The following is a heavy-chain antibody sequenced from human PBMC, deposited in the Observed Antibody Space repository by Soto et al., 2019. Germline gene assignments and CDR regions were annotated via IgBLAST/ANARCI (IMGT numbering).Heavy chain of an antibody. J-gene: IGHJ6*02. V-gene: IGHV3-48*02. CDR2: ISSSSSTI. CDR3: ARDNPRSSGWDV. CDR1: GLPLSSYG. Sequence: EVQLVESGGGSVQPGGSLRLSGEASGLPLSSYGMNWARRAPGQGLEWFSYISSSSSTIYYADSVKGRFTISRDNAKNSLYLQMNSLRDEDTAVYYCARDNPRSSGWDVWGQGTTVTVSS.